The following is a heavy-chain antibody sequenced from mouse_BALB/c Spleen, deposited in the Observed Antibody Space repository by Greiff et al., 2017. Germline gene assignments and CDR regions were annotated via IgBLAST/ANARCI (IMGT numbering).Heavy chain of an antibody. CDR3: ARGGSYGSSGRFAY. CDR2: ILPGSGST. Sequence: VQLQQSGAELMKPGASVKISCKATGYTFSSYWIEWVKQRPGHGLEWIGEILPGSGSTNYNEKFKGKATFTADTSSNTAYMQLSSLTSEDSAVYYCARGGSYGSSGRFAYWGQGTLVTVSA. V-gene: IGHV1-9*01. J-gene: IGHJ3*01. CDR1: GYTFSSYW. D-gene: IGHD1-1*01.